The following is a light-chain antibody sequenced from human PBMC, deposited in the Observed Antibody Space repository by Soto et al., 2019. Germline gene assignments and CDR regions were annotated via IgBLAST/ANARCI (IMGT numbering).Light chain of an antibody. CDR3: QQLNSYLQT. CDR2: DAS. J-gene: IGKJ1*01. V-gene: IGKV1-5*01. CDR1: HSISSW. Sequence: IRITHSPSTLSASVGDRVTITCRASHSISSWLAWYQQKPWKAPKLLIYDASSLESGVPSRFSGSGSGTEFTLTISSLQPEDFATYYCQQLNSYLQTFGQGTKV.